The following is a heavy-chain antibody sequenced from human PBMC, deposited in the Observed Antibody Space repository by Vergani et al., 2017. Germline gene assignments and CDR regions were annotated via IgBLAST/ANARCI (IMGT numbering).Heavy chain of an antibody. J-gene: IGHJ6*02. Sequence: QVQLVQSGAEVKKPGSSVKVSCKASGGTFSSYAISWVRQAPGQGLEWMGGIIPIFGTAHYAQKFQGRVTITADESTSTAYMELSSRRTADTAVYYCARNAGGPYKNPHYYYGMDVWGQGTTVTVSS. D-gene: IGHD2-8*02. V-gene: IGHV1-69*01. CDR3: ARNAGGPYKNPHYYYGMDV. CDR1: GGTFSSYA. CDR2: IIPIFGTA.